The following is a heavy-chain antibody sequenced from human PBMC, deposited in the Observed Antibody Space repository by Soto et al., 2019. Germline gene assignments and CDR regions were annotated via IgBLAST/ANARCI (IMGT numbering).Heavy chain of an antibody. CDR3: ATSAMQQLVPYYFDY. Sequence: GGSLRLSCAASGFTFDDYAMHWVRQAPGKGLEWVSGISWNSGSIGYADSVKGRFTISRDNAKNSLYLQMNSLRAEDTFLYYCATSAMQQLVPYYFDYWGQGTLVTVSS. D-gene: IGHD6-13*01. J-gene: IGHJ4*02. V-gene: IGHV3-9*01. CDR1: GFTFDDYA. CDR2: ISWNSGSI.